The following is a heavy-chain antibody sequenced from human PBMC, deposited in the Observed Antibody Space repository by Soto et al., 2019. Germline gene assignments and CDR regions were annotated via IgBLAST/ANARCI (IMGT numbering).Heavy chain of an antibody. J-gene: IGHJ4*02. CDR3: ARAGGYSYGFPFDY. D-gene: IGHD5-18*01. Sequence: GASVKVSCKASVYTFTSSGIHWVRQAPGQRLEWMGWINTGNGYTKYSQKFQNRVTITRDTSASTAYMELSSLRSEDTSVYYCARAGGYSYGFPFDYWGQGTLVTVSS. CDR1: VYTFTSSG. V-gene: IGHV1-3*04. CDR2: INTGNGYT.